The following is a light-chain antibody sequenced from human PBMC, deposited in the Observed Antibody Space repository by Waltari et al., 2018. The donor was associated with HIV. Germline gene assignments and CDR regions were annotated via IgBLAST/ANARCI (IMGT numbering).Light chain of an antibody. CDR3: GTWDSSLSAGV. CDR2: END. Sequence: QSVLTQPPSVSAAPGQKVNISCSGSSSNIGNNYVSWSQHLPATSPQLLIPENDKRPAGIPDGLSGSKSGTSATLGITGLQPGDEADYYCGTWDSSLSAGVFGGGTKLTVL. CDR1: SSNIGNNY. V-gene: IGLV1-51*02. J-gene: IGLJ2*01.